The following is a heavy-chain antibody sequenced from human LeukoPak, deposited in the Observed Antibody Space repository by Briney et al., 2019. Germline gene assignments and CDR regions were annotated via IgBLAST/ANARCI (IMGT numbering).Heavy chain of an antibody. D-gene: IGHD5-12*01. V-gene: IGHV3-21*01. Sequence: MSGGSLRLSCAASGFTFSSYSMNWVRQAPGKGLEWVSSISSSSSYIYYADSVKGRFTISRDNAKNSLYLQMNSLRAEDTAVYYCARVGIVATIPNDYWGQGTLVTVSS. CDR2: ISSSSSYI. J-gene: IGHJ4*02. CDR1: GFTFSSYS. CDR3: ARVGIVATIPNDY.